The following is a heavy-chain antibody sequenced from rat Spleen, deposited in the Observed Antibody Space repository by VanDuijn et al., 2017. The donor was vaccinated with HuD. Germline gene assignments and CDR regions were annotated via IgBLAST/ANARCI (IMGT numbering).Heavy chain of an antibody. Sequence: EVQLVESDGGLVQPGRSLKLSCAASGFTFSDYYMAWVRQAPTKGLEWVATISYDGSSTYYRDSVKGRFTISRDNAKSTLYLQMDSLRSEDTATYYCARQSWGYFDFWGPGTMVTVSS. J-gene: IGHJ1*01. CDR3: ARQSWGYFDF. D-gene: IGHD5-1*01. CDR2: ISYDGSST. V-gene: IGHV5-29*01. CDR1: GFTFSDYY.